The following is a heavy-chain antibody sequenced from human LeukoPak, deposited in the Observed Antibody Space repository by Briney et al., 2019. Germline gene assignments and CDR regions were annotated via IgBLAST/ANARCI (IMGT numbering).Heavy chain of an antibody. CDR1: GFTFSDYY. J-gene: IGHJ4*02. CDR3: ARDLQSNGDYCFDY. D-gene: IGHD4-17*01. V-gene: IGHV3-11*04. Sequence: GGSLRLSCAASGFTFSDYYMSWIRQAPGKGLEWVSYISSSGSTIYYADSVKGRFTISRDNSKNTLYLQMNSLRAEDTAVYYCARDLQSNGDYCFDYWGQGTLVTVSS. CDR2: ISSSGSTI.